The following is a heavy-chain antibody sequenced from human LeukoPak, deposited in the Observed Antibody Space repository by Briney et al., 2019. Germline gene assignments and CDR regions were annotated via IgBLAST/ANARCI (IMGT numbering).Heavy chain of an antibody. CDR3: ARGVEPLAANTLAY. CDR2: LSLDGINK. D-gene: IGHD1-14*01. V-gene: IGHV3-33*05. CDR1: GFSVSTYG. Sequence: TGGSLRLSCAASGFSVSTYGMHWVRQAPGKGLEWLTFLSLDGINKAYGGSVTGRFTISRDNSKSTLYPEMNSLSPDDTAVYYCARGVEPLAANTLAYWGQGTLVTVSS. J-gene: IGHJ4*02.